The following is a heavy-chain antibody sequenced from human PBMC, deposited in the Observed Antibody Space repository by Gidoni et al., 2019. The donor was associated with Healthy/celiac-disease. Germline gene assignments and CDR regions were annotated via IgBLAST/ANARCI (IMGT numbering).Heavy chain of an antibody. CDR3: AKESSTGTTADDAFDI. D-gene: IGHD1-1*01. CDR1: GFTFSSYA. J-gene: IGHJ3*02. CDR2: ISGSCGST. V-gene: IGHV3-23*01. Sequence: EVQLLESGGGLVQPGGYLRLYCAASGFTFSSYAMSWVRQAPGEGLEWVFAISGSCGSTYYADYVKGRFTISRDNSKNTLYLQMNSLRAEDTAVYYCAKESSTGTTADDAFDIWGQGTMVTVSS.